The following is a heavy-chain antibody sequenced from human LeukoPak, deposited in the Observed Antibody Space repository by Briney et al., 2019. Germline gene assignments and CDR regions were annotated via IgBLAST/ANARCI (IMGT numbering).Heavy chain of an antibody. Sequence: GGSLRLSCAASGFTFSDYYMSWIRQAPGKGLEWVSYISSSGSTIYYADSVKGRFTISRDNAKNSLYLQMNSLRVEDTAVYYCARGLYCDSSGYYPPGYWGQGTLVTVSS. D-gene: IGHD3-22*01. CDR2: ISSSGSTI. V-gene: IGHV3-11*01. CDR1: GFTFSDYY. CDR3: ARGLYCDSSGYYPPGY. J-gene: IGHJ4*02.